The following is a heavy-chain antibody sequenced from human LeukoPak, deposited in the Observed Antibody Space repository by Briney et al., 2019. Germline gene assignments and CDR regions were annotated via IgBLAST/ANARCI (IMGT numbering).Heavy chain of an antibody. CDR3: ARGFDP. Sequence: GRSLRLSCAASGFTFSTYAMHWVRQAPGKGLEWVAVIWYDGSNKFYADSVKGRFTISRDNSKDTLYLQMNSLRAEGTAVYYCARGFDPWGQRTLVTVSS. CDR1: GFTFSTYA. CDR2: IWYDGSNK. J-gene: IGHJ5*02. V-gene: IGHV3-33*01.